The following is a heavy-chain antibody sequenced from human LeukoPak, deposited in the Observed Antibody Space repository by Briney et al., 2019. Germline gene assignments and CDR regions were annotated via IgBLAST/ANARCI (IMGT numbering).Heavy chain of an antibody. Sequence: NTSETLSLTCTVSGGSISSSSYYWGWIRQPPGKGLEWIGGIYYSGSTYYNPSLKSRVTISVDTSKNQFSLKLSSVTAADTAVYYCASVSAVTTYDYWGQGTLVTVSS. D-gene: IGHD4-17*01. CDR1: GGSISSSSYY. V-gene: IGHV4-39*07. J-gene: IGHJ4*02. CDR2: IYYSGST. CDR3: ASVSAVTTYDY.